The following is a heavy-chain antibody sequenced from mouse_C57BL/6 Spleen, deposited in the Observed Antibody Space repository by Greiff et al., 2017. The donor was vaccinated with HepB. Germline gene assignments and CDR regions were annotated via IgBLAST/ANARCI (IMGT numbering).Heavy chain of an antibody. CDR3: ARHGDYYGSSYFAY. J-gene: IGHJ3*01. D-gene: IGHD1-1*01. CDR1: GFTFSSYT. V-gene: IGHV5-9*01. Sequence: EVKLVESGGGLVKPGGSLKLSCAASGFTFSSYTMSWVRQTPEKRLEWVATISGGGGNTYYPDSVKGRFTISRDNAKNTLYLQMSSLRSEDTALYYCARHGDYYGSSYFAYWGQGTLVTVSA. CDR2: ISGGGGNT.